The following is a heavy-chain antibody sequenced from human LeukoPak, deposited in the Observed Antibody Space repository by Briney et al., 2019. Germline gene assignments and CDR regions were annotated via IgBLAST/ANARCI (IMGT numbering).Heavy chain of an antibody. D-gene: IGHD2-21*01. CDR2: VSGYNGNT. J-gene: IGHJ4*02. V-gene: IGHV1-18*01. CDR3: LRGDSRDY. CDR1: RYTFTTYG. Sequence: ASVKVSCKASRYTFTTYGISRGRQAPGQRLEWVGWVSGYNGNTNYAQKLQGRVTMTTDTSANTAYMELGSLRSDDTAVYYRLRGDSRDYWGRGTLVTVSS.